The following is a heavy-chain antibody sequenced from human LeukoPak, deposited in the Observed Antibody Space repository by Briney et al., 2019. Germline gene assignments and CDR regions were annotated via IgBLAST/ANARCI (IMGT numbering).Heavy chain of an antibody. V-gene: IGHV4-34*01. D-gene: IGHD3-3*01. Sequence: PSETLSLTCAVYGGSFSGYYWSWIRQPPGKGLEWIGEIYHSGNTIYNPSLKSRVTILVDKSKNQFSLRLNSVTAADTAVYYCARLSLKLLQWSPTKGKETHYFDYWGQGALVTVSS. CDR2: IYHSGNT. J-gene: IGHJ4*02. CDR1: GGSFSGYY. CDR3: ARLSLKLLQWSPTKGKETHYFDY.